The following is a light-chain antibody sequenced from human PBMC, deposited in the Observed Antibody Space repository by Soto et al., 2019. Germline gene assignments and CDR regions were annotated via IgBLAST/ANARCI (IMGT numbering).Light chain of an antibody. CDR1: QSVTTNY. J-gene: IGKJ3*01. CDR2: GAS. V-gene: IGKV3-20*01. Sequence: EIVLTQSPGTLSLSPGQRATLSCRASQSVTTNYLAWYQQKPGQAPRLLIYGASFRAAGIPDRFSGSGSGXXXXXXXXTLEPGDFAVYFCQQYDSSPFTFGPGTTVDI. CDR3: QQYDSSPFT.